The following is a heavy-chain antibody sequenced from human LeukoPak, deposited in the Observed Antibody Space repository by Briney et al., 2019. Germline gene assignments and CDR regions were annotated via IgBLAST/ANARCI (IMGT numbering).Heavy chain of an antibody. CDR3: ARVIVGATGVTYYFDY. D-gene: IGHD1-26*01. Sequence: ASVTVSCKASGYTFTGYYMHWVRQAPGQGLEWMGWINPNSGGTNYAQKFQGWVTMTRDTSISTAYMELSRLRSDDTAVYYCARVIVGATGVTYYFDYWGQGTLVTVSS. J-gene: IGHJ4*02. CDR1: GYTFTGYY. CDR2: INPNSGGT. V-gene: IGHV1-2*04.